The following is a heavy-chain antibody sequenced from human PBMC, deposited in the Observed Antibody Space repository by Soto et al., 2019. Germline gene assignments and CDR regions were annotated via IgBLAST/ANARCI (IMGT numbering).Heavy chain of an antibody. J-gene: IGHJ5*02. V-gene: IGHV1-69*02. CDR3: ARGGGIDWHEGDWFDP. CDR2: IIPILGIA. CDR1: GVTFSRYT. Sequence: QGELVQSGAEVKKPGSSVKVSCKASGVTFSRYTISWVRQAPGQGLEWMGRIIPILGIANYAQKFQGRVTITADKSTSTAYMELSSLRSEDTAVYYCARGGGIDWHEGDWFDPWGQGTLVTVSS. D-gene: IGHD3-9*01.